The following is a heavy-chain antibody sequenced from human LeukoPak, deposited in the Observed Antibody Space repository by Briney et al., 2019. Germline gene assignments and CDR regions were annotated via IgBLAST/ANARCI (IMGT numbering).Heavy chain of an antibody. D-gene: IGHD2-21*01. CDR1: SGSISSYY. Sequence: PSETLSLTCTVSSGSISSYYWSWIRQPPGKGLEWIGYIYSSGSTNYNPSLKSRVTISVDTSKNQFSLKLSSATAADTAVYYCVRPWHNSSIVGFDPWGQGTLVTVSS. V-gene: IGHV4-59*01. CDR2: IYSSGST. CDR3: VRPWHNSSIVGFDP. J-gene: IGHJ5*02.